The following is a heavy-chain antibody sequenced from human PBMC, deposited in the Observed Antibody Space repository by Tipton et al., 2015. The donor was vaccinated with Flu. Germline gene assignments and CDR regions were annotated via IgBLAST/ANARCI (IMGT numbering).Heavy chain of an antibody. V-gene: IGHV4-59*12. Sequence: TLSLTCTVSGGSIRSYYWSWIRQPPGKGLEWIGYIYYSGITYYNPSLKSRVSISVDTSKNQFSLKVNSVTAADTAVYYCARAVYDFWTVHLSYFDPWGQGTLVTVSS. CDR3: ARAVYDFWTVHLSYFDP. J-gene: IGHJ5*02. CDR2: IYYSGIT. D-gene: IGHD3/OR15-3a*01. CDR1: GGSIRSYY.